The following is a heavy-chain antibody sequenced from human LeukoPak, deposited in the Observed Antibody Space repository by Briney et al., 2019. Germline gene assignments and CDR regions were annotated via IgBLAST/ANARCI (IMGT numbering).Heavy chain of an antibody. J-gene: IGHJ4*02. V-gene: IGHV3-48*04. CDR3: AKAPNWVETTGSFGY. CDR2: ITSGSDTK. Sequence: GGSLRLSCVASGFTFGPYTMNWVRQAPGKGLEWISHITSGSDTKYYADSVKGRFTISRDNAKNSLYLQMNSLRAEDTAVYYCAKAPNWVETTGSFGYWGQGTLVTVSS. CDR1: GFTFGPYT. D-gene: IGHD4-23*01.